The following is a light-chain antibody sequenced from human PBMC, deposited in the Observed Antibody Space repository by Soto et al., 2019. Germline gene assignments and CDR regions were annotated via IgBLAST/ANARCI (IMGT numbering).Light chain of an antibody. CDR2: ATS. J-gene: IGKJ2*01. CDR1: QSVDRNY. Sequence: EVVLTQSPGTLSLSPGERATLSCRASQSVDRNYLSWFQHKRGQPPRVLVLATSSRAAGTPVRFSGSGSGTNFTLTITRVEPEDFGVYYCQQYGGSPPAYTFGLGTKLEI. CDR3: QQYGGSPPAYT. V-gene: IGKV3-20*01.